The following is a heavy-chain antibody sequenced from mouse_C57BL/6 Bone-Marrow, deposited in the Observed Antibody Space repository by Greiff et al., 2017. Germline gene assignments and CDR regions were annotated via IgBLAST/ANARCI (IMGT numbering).Heavy chain of an antibody. Sequence: QVQLQQSGPELVKPGASVKISCKAFGYAFSRSWMYWVKQRPGKGLEWIVRIYPGDGDTNYNGKFKGKATLTAAKSSSTAYMQLSSLPSEDYAVYFCAGDYGSSFWFAYWGQGTLVTVSA. V-gene: IGHV1-82*01. CDR2: IYPGDGDT. CDR1: GYAFSRSW. J-gene: IGHJ3*01. D-gene: IGHD1-1*01. CDR3: AGDYGSSFWFAY.